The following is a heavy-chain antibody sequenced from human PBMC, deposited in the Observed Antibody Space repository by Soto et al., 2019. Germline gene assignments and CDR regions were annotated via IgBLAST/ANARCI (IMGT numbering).Heavy chain of an antibody. D-gene: IGHD3-3*01. CDR2: IYYSGST. CDR3: AKHDFWTLHKTGLDS. V-gene: IGHV4-30-2*02. J-gene: IGHJ4*02. Sequence: SETLSLTCAVSGGSISSGGYPWSWIRQPPGKGLEWIGYIYYSGSTNYNPSLKSRVTISVDTSKNQFSLKLSSVTTADTAVYYCAKHDFWTLHKTGLDSWGQGTLVTVSS. CDR1: GGSISSGGYP.